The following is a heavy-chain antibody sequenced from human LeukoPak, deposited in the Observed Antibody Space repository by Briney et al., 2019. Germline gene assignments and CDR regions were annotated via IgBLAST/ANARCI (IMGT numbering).Heavy chain of an antibody. D-gene: IGHD3-22*01. V-gene: IGHV4-59*01. CDR3: ARVRYYYDSSGYYFDY. CDR2: IYYSGST. J-gene: IGHJ4*02. CDR1: GGSISSYY. Sequence: PSETLSLTCTVSGGSISSYYWSWIRQPPGKGLEWIGYIYYSGSTYYNPSLKSRVTISVDTSKNHFSLKLSSVTAADTAVYYCARVRYYYDSSGYYFDYWGQGTLVTVSS.